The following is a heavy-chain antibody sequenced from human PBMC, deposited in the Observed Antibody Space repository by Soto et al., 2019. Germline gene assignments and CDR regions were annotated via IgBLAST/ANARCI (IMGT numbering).Heavy chain of an antibody. D-gene: IGHD3-16*01. J-gene: IGHJ4*02. CDR1: GGSISSGGYS. CDR3: AVSNYGPALEY. CDR2: IYHSGST. Sequence: QLQLQESGSGLVKPSQTLSLTCAVSGGSISSGGYSWSWIRQPPGKGLEWLGYIYHSGSTYYNPSLKSRVTIAVDRSTNQFSLKLSSVTAADTAVYDCAVSNYGPALEYWGQGTLVTVSS. V-gene: IGHV4-30-2*01.